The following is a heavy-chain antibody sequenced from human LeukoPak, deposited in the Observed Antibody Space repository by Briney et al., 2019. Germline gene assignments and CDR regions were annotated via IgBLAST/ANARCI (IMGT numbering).Heavy chain of an antibody. CDR3: ARGALGYGADLFDI. V-gene: IGHV1-2*02. J-gene: IGHJ3*02. CDR1: VYTFTDYY. CDR2: INLNTGGR. D-gene: IGHD4-17*01. Sequence: ASVKVSCTTSVYTFTDYYFHWVRQAPGQGLEWMGWINLNTGGRGYAQKFQGRVTMTRDTSTSAAYMELSSLRSDDTAVYYCARGALGYGADLFDIWGQGTMVTVSS.